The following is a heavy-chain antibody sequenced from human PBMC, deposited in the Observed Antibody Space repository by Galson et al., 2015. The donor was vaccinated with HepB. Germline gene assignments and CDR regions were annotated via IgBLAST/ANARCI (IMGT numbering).Heavy chain of an antibody. J-gene: IGHJ4*02. D-gene: IGHD3-3*01. CDR3: ARTLTYYDFWSGSPSDY. V-gene: IGHV1-8*01. Sequence: SVKVSCKASGSTFTSYDINWVRQATGQGLEWMGWMNPNSGNTGYAQKFQGRVTMTRNTSISTAYMELSSLRSEDTAVYYCARTLTYYDFWSGSPSDYWGQGTLVTVSS. CDR2: MNPNSGNT. CDR1: GSTFTSYD.